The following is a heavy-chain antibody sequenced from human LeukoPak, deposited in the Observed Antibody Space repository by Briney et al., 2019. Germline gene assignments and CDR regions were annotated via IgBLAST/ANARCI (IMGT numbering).Heavy chain of an antibody. CDR1: GYTFTGYY. V-gene: IGHV1-2*02. CDR3: ARFDSSGYYPFDY. D-gene: IGHD3-22*01. CDR2: INPNSGGT. J-gene: IGHJ4*02. Sequence: ASVKVSCKASGYTFTGYYMHWVRQAPGQGLEWMGWINPNSGGTNYAQRFQGGVTMTRDTSISTAYMELSRLRSDDTAVYYCARFDSSGYYPFDYWGQGTLVTVSS.